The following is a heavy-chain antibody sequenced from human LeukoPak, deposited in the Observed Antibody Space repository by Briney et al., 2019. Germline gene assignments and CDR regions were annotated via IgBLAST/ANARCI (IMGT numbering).Heavy chain of an antibody. V-gene: IGHV3-21*01. CDR2: ISSSSSYI. CDR1: GFTFSSYS. Sequence: GGSLRLSCAASGFTFSSYSMNWARQAPGKGLEWVSSISSSSSYIYYADSVKGRFTISRDNAKNSLYLQMNSLRAEDTAVYYCARDLPSITTIVVETYFDYWGQGTLVTVSS. J-gene: IGHJ4*02. CDR3: ARDLPSITTIVVETYFDY. D-gene: IGHD3-22*01.